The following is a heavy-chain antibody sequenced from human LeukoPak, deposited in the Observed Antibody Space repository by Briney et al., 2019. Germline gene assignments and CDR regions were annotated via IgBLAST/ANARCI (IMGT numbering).Heavy chain of an antibody. Sequence: APVKVSWKASGYTFTSSGISWGPQAPGQRLEWVGWISAFNGNTNYAQKLQGRVTMTTDTSTSTAYMELRSLRSDDTAVYYCARDQAYVRFLEWFTSGWFDPWGQGTLVTVSS. V-gene: IGHV1-18*01. CDR3: ARDQAYVRFLEWFTSGWFDP. D-gene: IGHD3-3*01. J-gene: IGHJ5*02. CDR2: ISAFNGNT. CDR1: GYTFTSSG.